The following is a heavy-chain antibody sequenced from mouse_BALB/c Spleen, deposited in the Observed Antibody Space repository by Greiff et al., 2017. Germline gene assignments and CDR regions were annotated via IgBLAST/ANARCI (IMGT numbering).Heavy chain of an antibody. J-gene: IGHJ4*01. V-gene: IGHV2-9*02. Sequence: VKLVESGPGLVAPSQSLSITCTVSGFSLTSYGVHWVRQPPGKGLEWLGVIWAGGSTNYNSALMSRLSISKDNSKSQVFLKMNSLQTDDTAMYYCARDGNYGEGAMDYWGQGTSVTVSS. CDR3: ARDGNYGEGAMDY. D-gene: IGHD2-1*01. CDR1: GFSLTSYG. CDR2: IWAGGST.